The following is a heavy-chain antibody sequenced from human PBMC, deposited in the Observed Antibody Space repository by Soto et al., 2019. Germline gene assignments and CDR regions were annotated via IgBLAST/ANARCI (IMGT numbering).Heavy chain of an antibody. CDR2: ISSSSSYI. D-gene: IGHD2-15*01. CDR1: GFTFSSYS. J-gene: IGHJ6*03. CDR3: ARAPLFVVVAAKYYYYYYMDV. Sequence: GGSLRLSCAASGFTFSSYSMNWVRQAPGKGLEWVSSISSSSSYIYYADSVKGRFTISRDNAKNSLYLQMNSLRAEDTAVYYCARAPLFVVVAAKYYYYYYMDVWSKGTTVTVSS. V-gene: IGHV3-21*01.